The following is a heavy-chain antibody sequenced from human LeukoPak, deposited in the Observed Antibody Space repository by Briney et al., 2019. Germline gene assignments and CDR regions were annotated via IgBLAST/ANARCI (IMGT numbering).Heavy chain of an antibody. CDR1: GYTFTSAF. CDR3: ARDLSSTSNWELDY. D-gene: IGHD1-26*01. CDR2: INPNSGGT. V-gene: IGHV1-2*06. J-gene: IGHJ4*02. Sequence: ASVKVSCKASGYTFTSAFMHWVRQAPGQGLEWMGRINPNSGGTNYAQNFQGRVTMTRDTSISTAYMDLSRLTSDDTAVYYCARDLSSTSNWELDYWGQGTLVTVSS.